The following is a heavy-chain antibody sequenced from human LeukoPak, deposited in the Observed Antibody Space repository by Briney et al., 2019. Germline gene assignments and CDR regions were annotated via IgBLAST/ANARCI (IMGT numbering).Heavy chain of an antibody. J-gene: IGHJ4*02. V-gene: IGHV1-18*01. CDR1: GYTFTSYG. Sequence: ASVKVSYKASGYTFTSYGISWVRQAPGQGLEGMGWISAYNGNTNYAQKLQCRVTMTTDTSTSKAYMELRSLRSDDTAVYYCASSPLSWYDSSGYYFMFVYWGQGTLVTVSS. CDR3: ASSPLSWYDSSGYYFMFVY. CDR2: ISAYNGNT. D-gene: IGHD3-22*01.